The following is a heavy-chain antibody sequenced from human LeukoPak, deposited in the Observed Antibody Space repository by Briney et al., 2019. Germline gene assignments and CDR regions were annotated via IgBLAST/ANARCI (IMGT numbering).Heavy chain of an antibody. J-gene: IGHJ4*02. V-gene: IGHV4-34*01. Sequence: ASETLSLTCAVYGGSFSGYYWSWIRQPPGKGLEWIGEINHSGSTNYNPSLKSRVTISVDTSKNQFSLKLSSVTAADTAVYYCARGEYGSGSSFDYWGQGTLVTVSS. CDR1: GGSFSGYY. D-gene: IGHD3-10*01. CDR3: ARGEYGSGSSFDY. CDR2: INHSGST.